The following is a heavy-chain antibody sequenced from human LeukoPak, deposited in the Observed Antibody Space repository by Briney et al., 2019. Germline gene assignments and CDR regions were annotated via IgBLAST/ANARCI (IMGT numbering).Heavy chain of an antibody. Sequence: ASVKVSCKASGGTFCSYAISWVRQAPGQGLEWMGRIIPIFGTANYAQKFQGRVTITTDESTSTAYMELSSLRSEDTAVYYCAVTYYDFWSGLQNFDYWGQGTLVTVSS. D-gene: IGHD3-3*01. CDR1: GGTFCSYA. CDR3: AVTYYDFWSGLQNFDY. CDR2: IIPIFGTA. V-gene: IGHV1-69*05. J-gene: IGHJ4*02.